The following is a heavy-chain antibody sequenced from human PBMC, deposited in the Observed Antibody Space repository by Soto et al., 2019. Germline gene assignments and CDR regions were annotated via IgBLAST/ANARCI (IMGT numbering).Heavy chain of an antibody. CDR1: GFFFPTYW. CDR3: TRGGDYGGRQDAFDI. J-gene: IGHJ3*02. V-gene: IGHV3-7*03. D-gene: IGHD4-17*01. CDR2: INQDGSEK. Sequence: EVQLVESGGGLVQPGGSLRLSCAASGFFFPTYWMSWVRQAPGKGLEWVADINQDGSEKYHVDSVKGRFTISRDNPKNSLYLQINSLRAEDTAIYYCTRGGDYGGRQDAFDIWGQGTMVTVSS.